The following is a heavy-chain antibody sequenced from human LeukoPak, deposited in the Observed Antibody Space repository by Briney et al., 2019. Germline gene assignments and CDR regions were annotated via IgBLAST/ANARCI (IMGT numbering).Heavy chain of an antibody. V-gene: IGHV3-30*04. J-gene: IGHJ4*02. CDR1: GFTFTDYA. Sequence: GGSLRLSCAASGFTFTDYAMHWVRQAPGKGLEWVAVTSFGGTNKFYRDSVKGRFTISRDNARNSLYLQMNGLTDEDTAVYYCAREPPGNYDSSGHYYAYFDCWGQGALVTVSS. D-gene: IGHD3-22*01. CDR2: TSFGGTNK. CDR3: AREPPGNYDSSGHYYAYFDC.